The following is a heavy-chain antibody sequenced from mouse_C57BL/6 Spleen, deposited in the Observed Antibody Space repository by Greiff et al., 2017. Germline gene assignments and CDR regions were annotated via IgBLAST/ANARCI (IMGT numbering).Heavy chain of an antibody. D-gene: IGHD1-1*01. Sequence: QVQLKQSGAELVKPGASVKLSCKASGYTFTSYWMHWVKQRPGQGLEWIGMIHPNSGSTNYNEKFKSKATLTVDKSSSTAYMQLSSLTSEDSAVYYCAREGNYYGSSPSFAYWGQGTLVTVAA. J-gene: IGHJ3*01. CDR1: GYTFTSYW. CDR3: AREGNYYGSSPSFAY. CDR2: IHPNSGST. V-gene: IGHV1-64*01.